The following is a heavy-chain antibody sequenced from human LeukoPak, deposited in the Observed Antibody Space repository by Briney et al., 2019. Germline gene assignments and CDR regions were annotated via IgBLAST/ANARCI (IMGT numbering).Heavy chain of an antibody. CDR2: ISWDGGNT. CDR3: AKDKERFGDYEAAPLDS. V-gene: IGHV3-43D*03. D-gene: IGHD4-17*01. CDR1: GFTFDDYA. Sequence: GGSLRLSCAASGFTFDDYAMHWVRQAPGKGLEWVSLISWDGGNTFYADSVKGRFTISRDNSKNSLYLQMTSLRGEDTALYFCAKDKERFGDYEAAPLDSWGQGTLVTVSS. J-gene: IGHJ4*02.